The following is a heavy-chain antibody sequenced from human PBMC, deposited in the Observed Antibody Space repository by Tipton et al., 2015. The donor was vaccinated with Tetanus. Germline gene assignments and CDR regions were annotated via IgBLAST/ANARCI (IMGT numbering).Heavy chain of an antibody. J-gene: IGHJ6*02. Sequence: TLSLTCTVSGASITTYHWSWLRQTPGRGLEWIGHIYYTGATSYNSSLQSRVTLSIDTSKDQFSLKMTSVTAADTAVYFCEGDDYYEAPLGDYYGEEVWGQGTTVTVSS. V-gene: IGHV4-59*01. CDR3: EGDDYYEAPLGDYYGEEV. D-gene: IGHD3-16*01. CDR2: IYYTGAT. CDR1: GASITTYH.